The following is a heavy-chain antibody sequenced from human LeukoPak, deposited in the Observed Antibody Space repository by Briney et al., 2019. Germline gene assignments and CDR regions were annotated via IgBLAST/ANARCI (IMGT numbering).Heavy chain of an antibody. D-gene: IGHD7-27*01. J-gene: IGHJ4*02. CDR2: INSDGSST. Sequence: GGSLRLSCAASGFTFSNFWMPWVRQPPGKGLVWVSRINSDGSSTSYADSVKGRFTISRDNAKNTLYLQMNSLRADDTAVYFCATPWGLWGQGALVTVSS. CDR1: GFTFSNFW. V-gene: IGHV3-74*01. CDR3: ATPWGL.